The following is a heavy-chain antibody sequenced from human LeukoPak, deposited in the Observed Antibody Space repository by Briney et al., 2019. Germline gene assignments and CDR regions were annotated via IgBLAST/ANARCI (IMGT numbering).Heavy chain of an antibody. J-gene: IGHJ5*02. CDR2: IRGSGGST. V-gene: IGHV3-23*01. D-gene: IGHD1-26*01. Sequence: GGSLRLSCAASGFTFSSYAMSWVRQAPGKGLEWVSAIRGSGGSTYYADSVKGRFTISRDNSKNTLYLQMNSLRAEDTAVYYCAKDLYIVGATNWFDPWGQGTLVTVSS. CDR3: AKDLYIVGATNWFDP. CDR1: GFTFSSYA.